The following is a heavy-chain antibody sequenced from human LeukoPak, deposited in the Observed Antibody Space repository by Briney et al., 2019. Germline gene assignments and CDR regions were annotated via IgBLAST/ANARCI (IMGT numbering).Heavy chain of an antibody. D-gene: IGHD6-19*01. J-gene: IGHJ4*02. CDR2: IYHSGST. V-gene: IGHV4-38-2*02. CDR3: ARVAGKGLWFDY. CDR1: GYSISSGYY. Sequence: SETLSLTCTVSGYSISSGYYWGWIRQPPGKGLEWIGSIYHSGSTYYNPSLKSRVTISVDTSKNQFSLKLSSVTAADTAVYYCARVAGKGLWFDYWGQGTLVTVSS.